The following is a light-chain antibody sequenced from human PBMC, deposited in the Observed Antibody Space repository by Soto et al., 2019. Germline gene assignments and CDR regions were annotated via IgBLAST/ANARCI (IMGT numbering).Light chain of an antibody. V-gene: IGKV3-20*01. CDR2: GAS. Sequence: EIVLTQSPGTLSLSPGERATLSCRASQSVSSSFLAWYQQKPGQAPRLLIYGASSRATGIPDRFSGSGYGTDFTLTSSRREPEDFAVYDCQQYGSSPWTVGEGTKVEIQ. CDR1: QSVSSSF. CDR3: QQYGSSPWT. J-gene: IGKJ1*01.